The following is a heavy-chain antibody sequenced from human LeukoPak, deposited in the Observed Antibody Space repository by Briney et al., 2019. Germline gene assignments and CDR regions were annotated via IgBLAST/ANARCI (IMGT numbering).Heavy chain of an antibody. D-gene: IGHD6-13*01. CDR2: IIPILGIA. Sequence: SVKVSCKASGGTSSSYAISWVRQAPGQGLEWMGRIIPILGIANYAQKFQGRVTITADKSTSTAYMELSSLRSEDTAVYYCARGGAAAGRGFFDYWGQGTLVTVSS. J-gene: IGHJ4*02. CDR1: GGTSSSYA. CDR3: ARGGAAAGRGFFDY. V-gene: IGHV1-69*04.